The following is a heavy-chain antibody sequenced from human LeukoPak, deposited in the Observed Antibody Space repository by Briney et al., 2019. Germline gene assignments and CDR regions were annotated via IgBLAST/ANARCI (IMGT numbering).Heavy chain of an antibody. CDR3: ARERPAAAGKGLDY. J-gene: IGHJ4*02. CDR1: GFTFSGYD. CDR2: IDYARDT. V-gene: IGHV3-13*04. D-gene: IGHD6-13*01. Sequence: PGESLTLSCAASGFTFSGYDMHWVGQVTGKGLEWGYSIDYARDTSYAASVKGRFTISRETAKNFLHLQMTSLRAGHTAVYYCARERPAAAGKGLDYWGQGTLVIVSS.